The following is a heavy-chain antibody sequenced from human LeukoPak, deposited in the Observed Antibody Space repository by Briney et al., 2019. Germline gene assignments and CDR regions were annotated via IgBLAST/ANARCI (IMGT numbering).Heavy chain of an antibody. D-gene: IGHD3-22*01. CDR3: ARARPDYYDGSGYYSGYYFDY. J-gene: IGHJ4*02. CDR2: TNYGGST. CDR1: GGSISSYY. V-gene: IGHV4-59*08. Sequence: SETLSLTCTVSGGSISSYYWSWIRQPPGKGLEWMGYTNYGGSTYYNPSLKSRVTISVDTSKNQFSLKLSSVTAADTAVYYCARARPDYYDGSGYYSGYYFDYWGQGTLVTVSS.